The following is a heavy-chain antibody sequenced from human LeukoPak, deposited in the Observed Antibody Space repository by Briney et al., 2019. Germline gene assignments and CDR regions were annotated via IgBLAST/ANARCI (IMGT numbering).Heavy chain of an antibody. CDR2: ISYDGSNK. J-gene: IGHJ4*02. V-gene: IGHV3-30*04. CDR1: GFTFSSYA. Sequence: GGSLRLSCAASGFTFSSYAMHWVRQAPGKGLEWVAVISYDGSNKYYADSVKGRFTISRDNSKNTLYLQMNSLRAEDTAVYYCARDLASYYFDYWGQGTLVTVSS. CDR3: ARDLASYYFDY.